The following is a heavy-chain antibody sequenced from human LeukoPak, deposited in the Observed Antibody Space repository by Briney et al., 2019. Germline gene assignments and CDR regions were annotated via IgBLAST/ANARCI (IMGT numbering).Heavy chain of an antibody. CDR1: GGSISSYY. J-gene: IGHJ4*02. Sequence: SETLSLTCTVSGGSISSYYWNWIRQPPGKGLEWIGYIYYSGSSGSTNYHPSLRSRVTTSADTSKNQFSLKMTSVTAADTAVYYCAGGGDGYQTRFDYWGQGTLLTVSS. D-gene: IGHD5-24*01. CDR3: AGGGDGYQTRFDY. V-gene: IGHV4-59*01. CDR2: IYYSGSSGST.